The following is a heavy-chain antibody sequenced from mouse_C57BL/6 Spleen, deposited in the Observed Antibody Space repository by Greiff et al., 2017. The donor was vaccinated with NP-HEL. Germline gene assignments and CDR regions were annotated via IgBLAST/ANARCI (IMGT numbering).Heavy chain of an antibody. Sequence: QVQLKESGPELVKPGASVKISCKASGYAFSSSWMNWVKQRPGKGLEWIGRIYPGDGDTNYNGKFKGKATLTADKSSSTAYMQLSSLTSEDSAVYFCAREGWLLFFDYWGQGTTLTVSS. J-gene: IGHJ2*01. CDR2: IYPGDGDT. CDR3: AREGWLLFFDY. D-gene: IGHD2-3*01. CDR1: GYAFSSSW. V-gene: IGHV1-82*01.